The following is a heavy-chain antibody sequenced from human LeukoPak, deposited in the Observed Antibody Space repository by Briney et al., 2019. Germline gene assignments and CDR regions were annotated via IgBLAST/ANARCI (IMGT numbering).Heavy chain of an antibody. CDR1: GGSISSSSYY. Sequence: SETLSLTCTVSGGSISSSSYYWGWIRQPPGKGLEWIGSIYYSGSTYYNPSLKSRVTISVDTSKNQFSLKLSCVTAADTAVYYCARPGYYYDSSGYLDYWGQGTLVTVSS. D-gene: IGHD3-22*01. CDR3: ARPGYYYDSSGYLDY. V-gene: IGHV4-39*01. J-gene: IGHJ4*02. CDR2: IYYSGST.